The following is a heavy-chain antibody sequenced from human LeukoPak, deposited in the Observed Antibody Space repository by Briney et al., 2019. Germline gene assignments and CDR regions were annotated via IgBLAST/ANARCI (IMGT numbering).Heavy chain of an antibody. Sequence: SQTLSLTCAVSGGSISSGGYSWSWIRQPPGKGLEWIGYIYHSGSTYYNPSLKSRVTISVDTSRNQFSLKLDSMTAADTAVYYCARVRGHIFGLDSWGQGTLVTVSS. D-gene: IGHD5-18*01. CDR3: ARVRGHIFGLDS. CDR2: IYHSGST. CDR1: GGSISSGGYS. V-gene: IGHV4-30-2*01. J-gene: IGHJ5*02.